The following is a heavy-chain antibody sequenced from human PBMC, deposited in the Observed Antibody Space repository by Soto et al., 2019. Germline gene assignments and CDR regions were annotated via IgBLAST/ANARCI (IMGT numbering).Heavy chain of an antibody. CDR2: IVPIYRTA. J-gene: IGHJ4*02. D-gene: IGHD6-13*01. CDR3: VRDSGAKLSSS. Sequence: ASVKVSCKASGGTFSSYRINWVRQAPGQGLEWMGGIVPIYRTADSAQEFQGRVTITADESARTAYIELRSLESRDTAVYYCVRDSGAKLSSSWGQGTLVTVSS. V-gene: IGHV1-69*13. CDR1: GGTFSSYR.